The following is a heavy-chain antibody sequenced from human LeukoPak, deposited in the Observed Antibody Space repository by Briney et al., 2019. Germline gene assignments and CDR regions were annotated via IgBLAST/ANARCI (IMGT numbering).Heavy chain of an antibody. CDR1: GFTFTSFA. V-gene: IGHV3-23*01. J-gene: IGHJ4*02. D-gene: IGHD2-15*01. CDR2: INGYGSGT. Sequence: GGSLRLSCRASGFTFTSFAMTWVRQSPGKGLEWVSSINGYGSGTYYADSVKGRFTISRDNSKNTLFLQMNSLTPEDTAVYYCAKGRAAEVVAAFNYWGQGTVVTVSS. CDR3: AKGRAAEVVAAFNY.